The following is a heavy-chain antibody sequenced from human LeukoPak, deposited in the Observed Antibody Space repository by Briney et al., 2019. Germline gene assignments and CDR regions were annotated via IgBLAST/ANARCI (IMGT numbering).Heavy chain of an antibody. Sequence: PSETLSLTCIVSDGSISSSSHYWGWIRQPPGRGLEWIGSIFYSGSTYYNPSLKSRVTMSVDTSKNQFSLKLSSVTAADTAVYYCARVLTGSSWYGPYAFDIWGQGTMVTVSS. J-gene: IGHJ3*02. D-gene: IGHD6-13*01. CDR3: ARVLTGSSWYGPYAFDI. V-gene: IGHV4-39*07. CDR1: DGSISSSSHY. CDR2: IFYSGST.